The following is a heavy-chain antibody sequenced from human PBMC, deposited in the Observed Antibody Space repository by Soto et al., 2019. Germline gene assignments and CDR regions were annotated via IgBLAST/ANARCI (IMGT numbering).Heavy chain of an antibody. D-gene: IGHD1-20*01. J-gene: IGHJ5*02. CDR2: IYYSGST. Sequence: QVQLQESGPGLVKPSETLSLTCTVSGGSISSYYWSWIRQPPGKGLEWIGYIYYSGSTNYNPTLKSRVTISVDTSKNQFSLKLSSVTAADTAVYYCARGNWNDEDVFRFDPWGQGTLVTVSS. V-gene: IGHV4-59*01. CDR1: GGSISSYY. CDR3: ARGNWNDEDVFRFDP.